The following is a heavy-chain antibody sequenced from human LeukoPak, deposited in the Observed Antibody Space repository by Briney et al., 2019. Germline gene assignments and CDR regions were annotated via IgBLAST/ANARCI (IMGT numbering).Heavy chain of an antibody. CDR3: ARISSWGSSAYGMDV. J-gene: IGHJ6*02. CDR2: ISTYNGDS. Sequence: ASVKVSCKASGYTFTSYGISWVRQAPGQGLEWMGWISTYNGDSNYAQSLQGRGTLTTDTSTSTAYMELRSLSSDDTAVYYCARISSWGSSAYGMDVWGQGTTVTVSS. CDR1: GYTFTSYG. V-gene: IGHV1-18*01. D-gene: IGHD7-27*01.